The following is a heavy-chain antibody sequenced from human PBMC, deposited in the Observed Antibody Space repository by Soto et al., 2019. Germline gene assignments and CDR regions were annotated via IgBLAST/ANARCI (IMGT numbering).Heavy chain of an antibody. CDR2: ISFSGSSI. Sequence: GGSLRLSCAASGFTFSSYTMNWVRQAPGKGLEWISYISFSGSSIYYADSVKGRFTISRDNAKNSLYLQMNSLRAEDTAVYYCARDWSFSFDYWGQGTLVTVSS. J-gene: IGHJ4*02. V-gene: IGHV3-48*01. CDR3: ARDWSFSFDY. CDR1: GFTFSSYT.